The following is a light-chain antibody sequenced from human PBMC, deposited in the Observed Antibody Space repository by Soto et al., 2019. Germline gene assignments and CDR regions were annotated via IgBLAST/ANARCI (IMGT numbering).Light chain of an antibody. Sequence: QSALTQPASVSGSPGQSITISCTGTSSDVGGYNYVSWYQQHPGKAPKLMIYEVSNRPSGVSNRFSGSKSGNTASLTISGLQGEDEADYYCSSYTSSSTWVFGGGTKLTFL. CDR3: SSYTSSSTWV. CDR1: SSDVGGYNY. V-gene: IGLV2-14*01. J-gene: IGLJ3*02. CDR2: EVS.